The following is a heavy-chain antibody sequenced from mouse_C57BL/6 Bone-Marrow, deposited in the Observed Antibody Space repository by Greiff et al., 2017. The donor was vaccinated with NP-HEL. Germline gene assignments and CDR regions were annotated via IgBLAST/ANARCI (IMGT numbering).Heavy chain of an antibody. D-gene: IGHD1-1*01. Sequence: EVQGVESGGGLVKPGGSLKLSCAASGFTFSDYGMHWVRQAPEKGLEWVAYISSGSSTIYYADTVKGRFTISRDNAKNTLFLQMTSLRSEDTAMYYCARTFSIYYYGSRDAMDYWGQGTSVTVSS. CDR3: ARTFSIYYYGSRDAMDY. J-gene: IGHJ4*01. CDR2: ISSGSSTI. CDR1: GFTFSDYG. V-gene: IGHV5-17*01.